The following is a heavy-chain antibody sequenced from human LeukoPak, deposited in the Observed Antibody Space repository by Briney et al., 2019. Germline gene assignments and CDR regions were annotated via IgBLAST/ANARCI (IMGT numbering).Heavy chain of an antibody. D-gene: IGHD3-9*01. CDR3: ARSTPEYYDILTGRVYYYYYMDV. Sequence: ASVKVSCKASGYTFTGYYMHWVRQAPGQGLEWMGWINPNSGGTNYAQKFQGRVTMTRDTSISTAYMELGRLRSDDTAVYYCARSTPEYYDILTGRVYYYYYMDVWGKGTTVTISS. V-gene: IGHV1-2*02. CDR2: INPNSGGT. J-gene: IGHJ6*03. CDR1: GYTFTGYY.